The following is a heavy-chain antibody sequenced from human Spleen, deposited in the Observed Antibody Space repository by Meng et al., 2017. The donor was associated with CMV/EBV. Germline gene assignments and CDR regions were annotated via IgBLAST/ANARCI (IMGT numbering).Heavy chain of an antibody. CDR3: VRDKAYEY. CDR1: GFTFSNYN. D-gene: IGHD3-16*01. V-gene: IGHV3-48*04. Sequence: GESLKISCATSGFTFSNYNMNWVRQAPGKGLEWISYITSSSSTIYYADSVKGRFTISRDNAKNSLYLQMSSLRAEDTAVYYCVRDKAYEYWGQGTLVTVSS. CDR2: ITSSSSTI. J-gene: IGHJ4*02.